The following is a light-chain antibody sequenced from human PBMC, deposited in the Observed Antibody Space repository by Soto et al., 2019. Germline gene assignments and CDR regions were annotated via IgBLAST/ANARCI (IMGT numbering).Light chain of an antibody. CDR1: QSISSY. CDR3: QHSYSTPWT. J-gene: IGKJ1*01. Sequence: EIQMTQSPASLSTSVGDRVTITCRASQSISSYLNWYQQKPGKAPKLLIYAAASLQSGVPSRFSGSGSGTDFNLTISSQEPEDFATYYGQHSYSTPWTFGQGTKVESK. CDR2: AAA. V-gene: IGKV1-39*01.